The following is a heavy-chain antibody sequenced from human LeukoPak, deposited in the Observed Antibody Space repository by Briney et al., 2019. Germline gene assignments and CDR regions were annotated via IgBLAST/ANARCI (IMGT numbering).Heavy chain of an antibody. CDR2: IRSKASGGAI. CDR3: TREVDGMSAY. Sequence: GGSLRLSCTASGFNFGNYAMSWVRQAPGKGLEWLGFIRSKASGGAIEYDPSVDGRFTISRDDSKSIAYLQMTSLKTEDIATYFCTREVDGMSAYWGQGTLVTVSS. CDR1: GFNFGNYA. D-gene: IGHD1-14*01. J-gene: IGHJ4*02. V-gene: IGHV3-49*04.